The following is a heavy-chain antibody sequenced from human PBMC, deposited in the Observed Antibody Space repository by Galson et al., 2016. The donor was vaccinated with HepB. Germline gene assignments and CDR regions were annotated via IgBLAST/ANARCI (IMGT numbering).Heavy chain of an antibody. V-gene: IGHV1-2*02. D-gene: IGHD3-10*01. CDR3: ARGPGPAYSYDSRTYYPLRSGMDV. CDR2: INPNSGST. CDR1: GYRFIGFY. Sequence: SVKVSCKASGYRFIGFYIHWVRQAPGQGLEWVGWINPNSGSTNYGQRFLGRVTMPRDTSLSTTYMELSSLTSDDTAVYYCARGPGPAYSYDSRTYYPLRSGMDVWGLGTTVTVSS. J-gene: IGHJ6*02.